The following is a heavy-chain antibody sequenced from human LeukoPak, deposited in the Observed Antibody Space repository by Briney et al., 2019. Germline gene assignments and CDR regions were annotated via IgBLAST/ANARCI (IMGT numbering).Heavy chain of an antibody. CDR1: GGSISSSSYY. CDR3: ARGHYDSSGYSDVAYDY. V-gene: IGHV4-39*07. D-gene: IGHD3-22*01. J-gene: IGHJ4*02. CDR2: IYYSGST. Sequence: SETLSLTCTVSGGSISSSSYYWGWIRQPPGKGLEWIGSIYYSGSTYYNPSLKSRVTISVDTSKNQFSLKLSSVTAADTAVYYCARGHYDSSGYSDVAYDYWGQGTLVTVSS.